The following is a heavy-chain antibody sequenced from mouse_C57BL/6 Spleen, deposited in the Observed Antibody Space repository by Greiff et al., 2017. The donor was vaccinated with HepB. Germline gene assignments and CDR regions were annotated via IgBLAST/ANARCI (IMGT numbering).Heavy chain of an antibody. J-gene: IGHJ1*03. D-gene: IGHD2-1*01. Sequence: VQLQQSGAELVRPGASVKLSCKASGYTFTDYYINWVKQRPGQGLEWIARIYPGSGNTYYNEKFKGKATLTAEKSSSTAYMQLSSLTSEDSAVYFCARSGGNRYFDVWGTGTTVTVSS. CDR2: IYPGSGNT. V-gene: IGHV1-76*01. CDR3: ARSGGNRYFDV. CDR1: GYTFTDYY.